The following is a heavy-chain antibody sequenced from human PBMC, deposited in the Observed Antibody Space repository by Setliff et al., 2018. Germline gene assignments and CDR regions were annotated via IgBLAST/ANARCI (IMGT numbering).Heavy chain of an antibody. CDR3: ARQPMDTIMVTFDY. J-gene: IGHJ4*02. Sequence: ASVKVSCKASGYTFTTYAIHWLRQAPGQGPEWMGWINTNSGNPTYAQKFQGRVTITRDTSASTVYMELSSVRSEDTAVYYCARQPMDTIMVTFDYWGQGILVTVSS. V-gene: IGHV1-3*04. CDR1: GYTFTTYA. CDR2: INTNSGNP. D-gene: IGHD5-12*01.